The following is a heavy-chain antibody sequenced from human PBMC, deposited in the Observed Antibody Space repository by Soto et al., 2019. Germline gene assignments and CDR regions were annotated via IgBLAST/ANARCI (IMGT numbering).Heavy chain of an antibody. CDR2: IYYSGST. CDR3: AGVVAPPNAFDI. J-gene: IGHJ3*02. Sequence: HSETLSLTCTVSGGSISSGGYYWSWIRQHPGKGLEWIGYIYYSGSTYYNPSLKSRVTISVDTSKNQFSLKLSSVTAADMAVYYCAGVVAPPNAFDIWGQGTMVTVSS. V-gene: IGHV4-31*03. D-gene: IGHD5-12*01. CDR1: GGSISSGGYY.